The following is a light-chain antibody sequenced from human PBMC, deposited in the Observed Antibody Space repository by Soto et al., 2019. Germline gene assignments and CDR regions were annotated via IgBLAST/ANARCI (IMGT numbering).Light chain of an antibody. J-gene: IGLJ3*02. V-gene: IGLV2-14*01. Sequence: QSVLTQPASVSGSPGQSITISCTGTSSDVGGYNYLSWYQQHPGKAPKLMIYEVRNRPSGVSNRFSGSKSGNTASLTISGLQAEDEADYYCSSYTSSSTWVFGGGTKLTVL. CDR1: SSDVGGYNY. CDR2: EVR. CDR3: SSYTSSSTWV.